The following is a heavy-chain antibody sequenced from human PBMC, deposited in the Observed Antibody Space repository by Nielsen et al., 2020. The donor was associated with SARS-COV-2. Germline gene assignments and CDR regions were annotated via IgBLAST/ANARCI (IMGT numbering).Heavy chain of an antibody. V-gene: IGHV4-31*03. Sequence: SETLSLTCTVSGGSISSGGYYWSWIRQHPGKGLEWIGYIYYSGSTYYNPSLKSRVTISVDTSKNQFSLKLSSVTAADTAVYYCARDSHYYGSGSYYTGYYGMDVWGQGTTVTVSS. CDR2: IYYSGST. CDR3: ARDSHYYGSGSYYTGYYGMDV. D-gene: IGHD3-10*01. J-gene: IGHJ6*02. CDR1: GGSISSGGYY.